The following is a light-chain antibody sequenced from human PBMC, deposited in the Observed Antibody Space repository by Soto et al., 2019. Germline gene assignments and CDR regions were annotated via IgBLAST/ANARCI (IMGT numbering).Light chain of an antibody. V-gene: IGKV3-11*01. CDR1: QGVGSQ. CDR2: DAS. Sequence: ERVMTHSPGTRSVSPVGRASIGCRAGQGVGSQVGCYQQKPGQAPRLLIYDASNRATGIPARFSGSGSGTDFTLTISSLEPEDFAVYYCQQRSNWPISFGHGTRLEIK. J-gene: IGKJ5*01. CDR3: QQRSNWPIS.